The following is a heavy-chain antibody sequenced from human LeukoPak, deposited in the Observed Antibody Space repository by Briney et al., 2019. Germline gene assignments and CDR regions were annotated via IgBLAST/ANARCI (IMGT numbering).Heavy chain of an antibody. V-gene: IGHV1-69*06. CDR2: IIPIFGTA. CDR3: ARDRNTDQFDY. CDR1: GGTFSSYA. Sequence: ASVKVSCKASGGTFSSYAISWVRQAPGQGLEWMGGIIPIFGTANYAQKFQGRVTVTADKSTSTAYMELSSLRSEDTAVYYCARDRNTDQFDYWGQGTLVTVSS. D-gene: IGHD2/OR15-2a*01. J-gene: IGHJ4*02.